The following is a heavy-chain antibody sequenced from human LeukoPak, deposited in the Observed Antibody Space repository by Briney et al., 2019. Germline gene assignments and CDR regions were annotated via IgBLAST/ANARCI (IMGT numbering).Heavy chain of an antibody. CDR3: ARGFPYYDSSGYYYY. J-gene: IGHJ4*02. CDR1: GHSISSGYY. D-gene: IGHD3-22*01. V-gene: IGHV4-38-2*02. Sequence: SETLSLTCTVSGHSISSGYYWGWIRQPPGKGLEWIGSIYHSGSTYYNPSLKSRVTISVDTSKNQFSLKLSSVTAADTAVYYCARGFPYYDSSGYYYYWGQGTLVTVSS. CDR2: IYHSGST.